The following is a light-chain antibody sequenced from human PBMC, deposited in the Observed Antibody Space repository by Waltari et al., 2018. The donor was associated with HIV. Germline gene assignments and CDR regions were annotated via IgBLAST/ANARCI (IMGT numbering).Light chain of an antibody. V-gene: IGLV1-47*01. J-gene: IGLJ2*01. CDR3: ATWDDSLSGVV. CDR2: RNN. Sequence: QSVLTQPPSASATPGQRVTIPCSGSSPNIGHYSVYWYPQLPVATPKVLIFRNNRRPSGVPDRFSGSKSGNSASLAISGLRSEDEADYYCATWDDSLSGVVFGGGTKLTVL. CDR1: SPNIGHYS.